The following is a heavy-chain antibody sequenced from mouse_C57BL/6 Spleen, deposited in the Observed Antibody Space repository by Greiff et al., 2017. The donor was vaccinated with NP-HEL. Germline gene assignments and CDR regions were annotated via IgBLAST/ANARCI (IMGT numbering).Heavy chain of an antibody. CDR3: TRGDYYGSPHYFDY. D-gene: IGHD1-1*01. Sequence: VQVVESGAELVRPGASVTLSCKASGYTFTDYEMHWVKQTPVHGLEWIGAIDPETGGTAYNQKFKGKAILTADKSSSTAYMELRSLTSEDSAVYYCTRGDYYGSPHYFDYWGQGTTLTVSS. J-gene: IGHJ2*01. V-gene: IGHV1-15*01. CDR1: GYTFTDYE. CDR2: IDPETGGT.